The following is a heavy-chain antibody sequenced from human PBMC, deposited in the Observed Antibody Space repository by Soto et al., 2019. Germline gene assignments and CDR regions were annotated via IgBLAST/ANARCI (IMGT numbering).Heavy chain of an antibody. CDR1: GFTFSIYA. CDR3: AKERGNSNCWYLYDC. V-gene: IGHV3-23*01. CDR2: ISGSGDTT. Sequence: PGGSLRLSCAASGFTFSIYAMSWVRQAPGKGLEWVSTISGSGDTTKYPDSVKGRFTISRDNSKNTVYLQMYSLRAEDTAIYYCAKERGNSNCWYLYDCWGQGTLVTVS. D-gene: IGHD6-13*01. J-gene: IGHJ4*02.